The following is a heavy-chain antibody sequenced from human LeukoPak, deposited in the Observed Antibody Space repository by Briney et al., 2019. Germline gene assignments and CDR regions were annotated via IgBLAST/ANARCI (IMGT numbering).Heavy chain of an antibody. CDR2: IYTDGSST. Sequence: GGSLRLSCAASGFTFSNYWMHWVRQAPGKGLVWVSRIYTDGSSTNYADSVKGRFTISRGNAKNTLYLQMNSLRDEDTAVYYCARGASNRFDYCGQGTLVTVSS. CDR3: ARGASNRFDY. J-gene: IGHJ4*02. CDR1: GFTFSNYW. D-gene: IGHD1-14*01. V-gene: IGHV3-74*01.